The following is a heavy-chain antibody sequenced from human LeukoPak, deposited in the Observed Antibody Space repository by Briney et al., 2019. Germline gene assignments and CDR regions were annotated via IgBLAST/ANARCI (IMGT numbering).Heavy chain of an antibody. D-gene: IGHD1-26*01. J-gene: IGHJ4*02. CDR3: ARGRTGSYFAADY. CDR1: GGSISSYY. CDR2: VHYSGST. Sequence: TETLSLTCTVSGGSISSYYWSWVRQPPGKGLEWIGYVHYSGSTKYNPSLKSRVTISVDTSKNQFSLKLSSVTAADTAVYYCARGRTGSYFAADYWGQGTLVTVSS. V-gene: IGHV4-59*01.